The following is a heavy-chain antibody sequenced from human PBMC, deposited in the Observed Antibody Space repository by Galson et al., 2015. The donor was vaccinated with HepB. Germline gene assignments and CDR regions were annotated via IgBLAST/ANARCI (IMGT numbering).Heavy chain of an antibody. CDR3: ARDHFSSTWYFYYYGMDV. V-gene: IGHV3-48*02. J-gene: IGHJ6*02. CDR2: ISSSSSTM. CDR1: GFTFSNYC. Sequence: LRLSCAASGFTFSNYCLNWVRQAPGKGLEWISYISSSSSTMYYTDSVKGRFTISRDNARNSLYLQMNSLRDEDSAVYYCARDHFSSTWYFYYYGMDVWGQVTTVTVSS. D-gene: IGHD6-13*01.